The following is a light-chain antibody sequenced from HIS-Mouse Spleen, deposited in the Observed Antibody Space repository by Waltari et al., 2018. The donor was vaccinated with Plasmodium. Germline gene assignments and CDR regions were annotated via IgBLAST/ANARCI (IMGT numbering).Light chain of an antibody. J-gene: IGKJ3*01. CDR3: QQYNNWSFT. V-gene: IGKV3-15*01. Sequence: EIVMTQSPATLSVSPGERATLSCRASQSVSSNLAWYQQKPGQVPRLLIYGAATRATGIPARFSGSGSGTEFTLTINSLQSEDFAVYYCQQYNNWSFTFGPGTKVDIK. CDR1: QSVSSN. CDR2: GAA.